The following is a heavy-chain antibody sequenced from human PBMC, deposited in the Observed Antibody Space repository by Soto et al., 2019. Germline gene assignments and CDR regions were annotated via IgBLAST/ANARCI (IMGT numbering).Heavy chain of an antibody. CDR1: GFTFSDYY. D-gene: IGHD3-9*01. CDR2: ISSSGSTI. J-gene: IGHJ3*02. CDR3: ARAQQRYFVYGAFDI. Sequence: PGGSLRLSCAASGFTFSDYYMSWIRQAPGKGLEWVSYISSSGSTIYYADSVKGRFTISRDNAKNSLYLKMNSLRSEDTAVYYCARAQQRYFVYGAFDIWGQGTTVTVSS. V-gene: IGHV3-11*01.